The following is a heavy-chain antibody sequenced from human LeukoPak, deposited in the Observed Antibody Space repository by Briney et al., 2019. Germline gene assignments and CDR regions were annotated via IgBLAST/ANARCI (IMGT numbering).Heavy chain of an antibody. V-gene: IGHV4-61*02. CDR1: GGSFSSGGDC. J-gene: IGHJ4*02. CDR2: IYTSGST. Sequence: SETLSLTCTVSGGSFSSGGDCWSWIRQPAGKGLEWIGRIYTSGSTNYNPSLKSRVTMSVDTSKNQFSLKLSSVTAADTAVYYCARDTYYYDSSGYWADYWGQGTLVTVSS. CDR3: ARDTYYYDSSGYWADY. D-gene: IGHD3-22*01.